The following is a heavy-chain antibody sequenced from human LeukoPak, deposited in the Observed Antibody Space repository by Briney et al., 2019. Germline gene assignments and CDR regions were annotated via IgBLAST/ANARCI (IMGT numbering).Heavy chain of an antibody. CDR1: GFTFSSYA. CDR3: AKGTSHLYYYYMDV. CDR2: ISGSGGST. Sequence: GGSLRLSCAASGFTFSSYAMSWVRQAPGKGLEWVSAISGSGGSTYYADSVKGRFTISRGNSKNTLYLQMNSLRAEDTAVYYCAKGTSHLYYYYMDVWGKGTTVTVSS. D-gene: IGHD2-2*01. V-gene: IGHV3-23*01. J-gene: IGHJ6*03.